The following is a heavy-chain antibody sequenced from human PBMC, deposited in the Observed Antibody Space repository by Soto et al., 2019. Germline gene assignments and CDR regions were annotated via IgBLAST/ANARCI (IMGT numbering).Heavy chain of an antibody. CDR1: GFTSDDYA. V-gene: IGHV3-9*02. Sequence: EVQLVESGGGLVQPGRSLRLSCAASGFTSDDYAMHWVRQAPGKGLEWVSGISWNSGSIGYADSVKGRFTISRDNANNSLYLQMNSLRLEDTALYYCAKGVVVVPDDDDAFDIWGQGTMVTVSS. J-gene: IGHJ3*02. CDR3: AKGVVVVPDDDDAFDI. D-gene: IGHD2-2*01. CDR2: ISWNSGSI.